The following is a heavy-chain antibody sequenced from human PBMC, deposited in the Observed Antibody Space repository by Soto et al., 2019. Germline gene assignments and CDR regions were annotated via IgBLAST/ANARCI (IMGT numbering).Heavy chain of an antibody. J-gene: IGHJ3*02. CDR2: INKDGSEK. Sequence: GGSLRLSCEASGFTFTTCWMTWVRQAPGKGLEWVANINKDGSEKFYVDSVKGRFTISRDNAKNSLFLQMNSLRIEDTAVYYCAHPRGYGVFDAYDIWGQGTMVTVSS. D-gene: IGHD4-17*01. CDR1: GFTFTTCW. CDR3: AHPRGYGVFDAYDI. V-gene: IGHV3-7*03.